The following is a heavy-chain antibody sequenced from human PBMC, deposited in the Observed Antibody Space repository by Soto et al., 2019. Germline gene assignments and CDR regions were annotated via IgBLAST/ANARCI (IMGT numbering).Heavy chain of an antibody. V-gene: IGHV4-31*03. Sequence: PSETLSLTCTVSGGSISSGGYYWSWIRQHPGKGLEWIGYIYYSGSTYYNPSLKSRVTISVDTSKNQFSLKLSSVTAADTAVYYCARGYNWNYVLGNCFDPWGQGTLVTVSS. D-gene: IGHD1-7*01. CDR2: IYYSGST. CDR1: GGSISSGGYY. J-gene: IGHJ5*02. CDR3: ARGYNWNYVLGNCFDP.